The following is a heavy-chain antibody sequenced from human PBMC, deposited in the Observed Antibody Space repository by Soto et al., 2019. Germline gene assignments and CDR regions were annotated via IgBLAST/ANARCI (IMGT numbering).Heavy chain of an antibody. V-gene: IGHV1-46*01. CDR2: INPSGGST. J-gene: IGHJ3*02. D-gene: IGHD3-10*01. CDR1: GYTFTTYY. CDR3: ARSFGSGTYHDAFDI. Sequence: ASVKVSCKASGYTFTTYYMHWVRQAPGQGLEWMGIINPSGGSTTYAQKFQGRVTMTRDTSTSTVYMELSSLRSEDTAVYFCARSFGSGTYHDAFDIWGQGTMVTVSS.